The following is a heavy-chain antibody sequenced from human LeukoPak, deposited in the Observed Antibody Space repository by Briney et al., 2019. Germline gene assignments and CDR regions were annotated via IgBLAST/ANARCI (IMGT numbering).Heavy chain of an antibody. Sequence: SETLSHTCAVYGGSFSGYYWSWIRQPPGKGLEWIGEINHSGSTNYNPSLKSRVTISVDTSKNQFSLKLSSVTAADTAVYYCANSIAAAGLDYWGQGTLVTVSS. CDR1: GGSFSGYY. CDR2: INHSGST. CDR3: ANSIAAAGLDY. J-gene: IGHJ4*02. V-gene: IGHV4-34*01. D-gene: IGHD6-13*01.